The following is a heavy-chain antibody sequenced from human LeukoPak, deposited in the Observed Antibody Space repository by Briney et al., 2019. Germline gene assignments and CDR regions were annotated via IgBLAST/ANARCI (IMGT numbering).Heavy chain of an antibody. Sequence: PGGSLRLSCAASGFTFDDYGMSWVRQAPGKGLEWVSGINWNGGSTGYADSVKGRFTISRDNAKNSLYLQMNSLRAEDTASYYCARLGYCSSTSCYDDWGQGTLVTVSS. CDR3: ARLGYCSSTSCYDD. J-gene: IGHJ4*02. CDR2: INWNGGST. V-gene: IGHV3-20*04. CDR1: GFTFDDYG. D-gene: IGHD2-2*01.